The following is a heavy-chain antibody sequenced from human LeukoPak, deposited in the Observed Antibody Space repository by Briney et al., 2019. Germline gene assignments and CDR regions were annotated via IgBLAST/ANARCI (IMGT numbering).Heavy chain of an antibody. CDR2: ISSSGSTI. J-gene: IGHJ6*04. CDR3: AREQWLAHDV. D-gene: IGHD6-19*01. V-gene: IGHV3-48*03. CDR1: GFTFSSYE. Sequence: GGSLTETCAASGFTFSSYEMNWVRQAPGKGLEWVSYISSSGSTIYYADSVKGRFTISRDNAKNSLYLQMNSLRAEDTAVYYCAREQWLAHDVWGKGTTVTVSS.